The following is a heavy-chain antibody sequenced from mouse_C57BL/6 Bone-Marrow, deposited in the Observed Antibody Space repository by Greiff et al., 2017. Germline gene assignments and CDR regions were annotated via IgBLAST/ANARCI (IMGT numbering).Heavy chain of an antibody. D-gene: IGHD1-1*01. J-gene: IGHJ4*01. CDR2: IWSGGST. V-gene: IGHV2-2*01. CDR3: ARNYYGSHYYAMDY. CDR1: GFSLTSYG. Sequence: VQRVESGPGLVQPSQSLSITCPVSGFSLTSYGVHWVRQSPGKGLEWLGVIWSGGSTDYNAAFISRLSISKDNSKSQVFFKMNSLQADDTAIYYCARNYYGSHYYAMDYWGQGTSVTVSS.